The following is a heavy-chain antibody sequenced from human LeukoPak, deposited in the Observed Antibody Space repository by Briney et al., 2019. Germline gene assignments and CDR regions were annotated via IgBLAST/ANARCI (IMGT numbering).Heavy chain of an antibody. D-gene: IGHD1-26*01. CDR1: EYTFTSYA. CDR3: ARDGGSRYYYYYYMDV. CDR2: INSNSGGT. Sequence: ASVKVSCKASEYTFTSYAMNWVRQAPGQGLEWMGWINSNSGGTNYAQKFQGRVTMTRDTSISTAYMELISLRSDDTALYYCARDGGSRYYYYYYMDVWGKGTTVTVSS. V-gene: IGHV1-2*02. J-gene: IGHJ6*03.